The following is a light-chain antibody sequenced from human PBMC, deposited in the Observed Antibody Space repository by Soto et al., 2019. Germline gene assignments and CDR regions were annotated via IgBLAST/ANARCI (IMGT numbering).Light chain of an antibody. V-gene: IGKV3-20*01. J-gene: IGKJ5*01. CDR3: QQYGRSPPIT. CDR2: GTS. CDR1: QSVSSK. Sequence: EIVLTQSPATLSVSPGERATLSCRASQSVSSKLAWYQQKPGQAPRLLIYGTSTRATGIPARFSGSGSGTDFTLTISRLEPEDFAVYYCQQYGRSPPITFGQGTRLEIK.